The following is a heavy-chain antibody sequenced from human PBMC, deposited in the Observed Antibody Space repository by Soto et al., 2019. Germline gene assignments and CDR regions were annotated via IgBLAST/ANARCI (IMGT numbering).Heavy chain of an antibody. CDR2: IIPIFGTA. V-gene: IGHV1-69*01. D-gene: IGHD3-10*01. J-gene: IGHJ6*02. Sequence: QVQLVQSGAEVKKPGSSVKVSCKASGGTFSSYAISWVRQAPGQGLEWMGGIIPIFGTANYAQKFQGRVTITADESTSTAYIELSSLRSEDTAVYYCAREGEDYYGSDRNGMHVWGQGTTVTVSS. CDR3: AREGEDYYGSDRNGMHV. CDR1: GGTFSSYA.